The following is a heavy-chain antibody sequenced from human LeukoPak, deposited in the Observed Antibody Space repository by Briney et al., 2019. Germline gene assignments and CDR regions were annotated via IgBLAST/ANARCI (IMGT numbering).Heavy chain of an antibody. CDR1: GFTFSSYA. D-gene: IGHD2-8*01. Sequence: GGSLTLSCAGSGFTFSSYAMSWVRQAPGLGLEWVSVISDSGDYTSYADSVRGRFTISRDNSRNTLYLQMISLRPEDTAVYYCAKDTSIGKYCTNGVCSPFDYWGQGTLVTVSS. CDR2: ISDSGDYT. V-gene: IGHV3-23*01. CDR3: AKDTSIGKYCTNGVCSPFDY. J-gene: IGHJ4*02.